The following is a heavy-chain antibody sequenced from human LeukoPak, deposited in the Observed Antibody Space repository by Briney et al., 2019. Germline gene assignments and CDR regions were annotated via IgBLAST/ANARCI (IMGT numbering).Heavy chain of an antibody. CDR3: ARGRKGRVLLWFGEWTRGAFDI. CDR1: GGSFSGYY. D-gene: IGHD3-10*01. J-gene: IGHJ3*02. V-gene: IGHV4-34*01. Sequence: KPSETLSLTCAVYGGSFSGYYWSWIRQPPGKGLEWIGEINHSGSTNYNPSLKSRVTISVDTSKNQFSLKLSSVTAADTAVYYCARGRKGRVLLWFGEWTRGAFDIWGQGTMVTVSS. CDR2: INHSGST.